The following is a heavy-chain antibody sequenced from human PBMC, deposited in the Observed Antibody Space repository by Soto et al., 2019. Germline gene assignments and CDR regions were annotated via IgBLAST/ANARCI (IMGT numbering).Heavy chain of an antibody. CDR2: MNPNSGNT. J-gene: IGHJ4*02. CDR1: GYTFTSYD. Sequence: ASVKVSCKASGYTFTSYDINWVRQATGQGLEWMGWMNPNSGNTGYAQKFQGRVTMTRNTSISTAYMELSSLRSEDTAAYYCARTPPGELLWFGELLNFDYWGQGTLVTVSS. V-gene: IGHV1-8*01. CDR3: ARTPPGELLWFGELLNFDY. D-gene: IGHD3-10*01.